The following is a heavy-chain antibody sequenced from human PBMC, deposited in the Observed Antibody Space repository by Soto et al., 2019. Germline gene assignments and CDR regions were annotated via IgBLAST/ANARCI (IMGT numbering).Heavy chain of an antibody. CDR2: ILHDGNNK. D-gene: IGHD3-10*01. Sequence: GGCMKLSCAASGFSFSIYIMHWVRQAPGKGLEWVAIILHDGNNKYYADSVKGRFTISRDNSKNTLYLQMNSLRTEDTAIYYCARDNEGGSYCDLGYWGQGTLVTVSS. V-gene: IGHV3-30-3*01. CDR1: GFSFSIYI. CDR3: ARDNEGGSYCDLGY. J-gene: IGHJ4*02.